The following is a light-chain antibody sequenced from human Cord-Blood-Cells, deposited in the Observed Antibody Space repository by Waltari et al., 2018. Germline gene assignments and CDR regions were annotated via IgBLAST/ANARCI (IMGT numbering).Light chain of an antibody. CDR1: QSVSSSY. J-gene: IGKJ5*01. Sequence: EIVLMQSPGTLSLSPGERATLSCRASQSVSSSYLAWYQQKPGQAPRLLIGVASSRTTGIPDRFSGSGSGTDFTLTISRLWPEDFAVYYCQQYGSSPSTFGQGTRLEIK. V-gene: IGKV3-20*01. CDR2: VAS. CDR3: QQYGSSPST.